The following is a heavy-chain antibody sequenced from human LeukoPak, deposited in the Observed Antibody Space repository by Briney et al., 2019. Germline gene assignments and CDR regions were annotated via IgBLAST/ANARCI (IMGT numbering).Heavy chain of an antibody. CDR3: ARESGITMLRGARTP. D-gene: IGHD3-10*01. V-gene: IGHV3-21*01. CDR2: ISTSSSYI. CDR1: GFTFSSYR. Sequence: GGSLRLSCAASGFTFSSYRMNWVRQAPGKGLEWVSSISTSSSYIYYADSVKGRFTVSRDNAKNSLYLQMNSLRAEDTAVYYCARESGITMLRGARTPWGQGILVTVSS. J-gene: IGHJ5*02.